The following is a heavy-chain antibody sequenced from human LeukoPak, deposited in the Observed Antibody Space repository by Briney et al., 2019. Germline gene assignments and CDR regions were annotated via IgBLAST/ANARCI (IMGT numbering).Heavy chain of an antibody. Sequence: ASVKVSRKASGGTFSSYAISWVRQAPGQGLEWMGRIIPILGIANYAQKFQGRVTITADKSTSTAYMELSSLRSEDTAVYYCARDYSGYAVWGQGTLVTVSS. J-gene: IGHJ4*02. CDR3: ARDYSGYAV. CDR1: GGTFSSYA. V-gene: IGHV1-69*04. CDR2: IIPILGIA. D-gene: IGHD5-12*01.